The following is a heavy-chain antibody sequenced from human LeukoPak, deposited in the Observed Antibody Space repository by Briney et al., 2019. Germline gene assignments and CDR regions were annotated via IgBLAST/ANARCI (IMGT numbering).Heavy chain of an antibody. CDR2: IIPILGIA. D-gene: IGHD2-15*01. Sequence: GASVTVSCKASGGTFSSYAISWVRQAPGQGLEWMGRIIPILGIANYAQKFQGRVTITADKSTSTAYMELSSLRSEDTAVYYCARVDCSGGSCYSIPSGYFQHWGQGTLVTVSS. J-gene: IGHJ1*01. CDR1: GGTFSSYA. CDR3: ARVDCSGGSCYSIPSGYFQH. V-gene: IGHV1-69*04.